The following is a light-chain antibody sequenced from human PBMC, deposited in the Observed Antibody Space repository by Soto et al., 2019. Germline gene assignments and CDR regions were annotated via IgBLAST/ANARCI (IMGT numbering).Light chain of an antibody. CDR2: KAS. Sequence: DIQMTQSPSTLSASVGDRVTITCRASQSISSWLAWYQQKPGKAPKLLIYKASSLESGVPSRFSGSGSGTEFTLTISSPQPDDFATYYCQEYDTYLFTFGQGTKLEI. V-gene: IGKV1-5*03. CDR1: QSISSW. J-gene: IGKJ2*01. CDR3: QEYDTYLFT.